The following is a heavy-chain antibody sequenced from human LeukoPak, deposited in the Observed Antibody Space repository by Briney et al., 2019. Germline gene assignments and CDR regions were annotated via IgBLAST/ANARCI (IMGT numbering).Heavy chain of an antibody. Sequence: PSETLSLTCTVSGGSISSGDYYWSWMRQPSGKGLEWIGYIYYSGSTYYNPSLKSRVTISVDTSKNQFSLQLTSVTAADTAVYYCARGNYGDQDYWGQGTLVTVSS. CDR2: IYYSGST. CDR1: GGSISSGDYY. D-gene: IGHD4-17*01. J-gene: IGHJ4*02. V-gene: IGHV4-30-4*01. CDR3: ARGNYGDQDY.